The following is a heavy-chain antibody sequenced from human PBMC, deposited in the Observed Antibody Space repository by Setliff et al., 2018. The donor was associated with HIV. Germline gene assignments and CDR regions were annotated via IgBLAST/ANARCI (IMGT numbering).Heavy chain of an antibody. CDR1: GGSISRSHLY. D-gene: IGHD6-13*01. V-gene: IGHV4-39*01. CDR2: IFYTGSTY. J-gene: IGHJ4*02. Sequence: PSETLSLTCTVSGGSISRSHLYWGWIRQPPGKGLEWIGSIFYTGSTYHYNPSLKSRVTISVDASNNQFSLKLSSVTATETAVYYGARSPAAEGFWGQGTLVTVSS. CDR3: ARSPAAEGF.